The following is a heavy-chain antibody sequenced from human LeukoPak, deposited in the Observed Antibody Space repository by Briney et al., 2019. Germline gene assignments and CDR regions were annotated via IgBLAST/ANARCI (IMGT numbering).Heavy chain of an antibody. V-gene: IGHV4-59*01. CDR2: IYYSGST. CDR1: GGSISSYY. Sequence: SETLSLTCTVSGGSISSYYWSWIXQPPGXGLEWXGYIYYSGSTNYNPSXKSRVTISVDTSKNQFSLKLSSVTAADTAVYYCAGTTVTSHYYYGMDVWGQGTTVTVSS. J-gene: IGHJ6*02. CDR3: AGTTVTSHYYYGMDV. D-gene: IGHD4-17*01.